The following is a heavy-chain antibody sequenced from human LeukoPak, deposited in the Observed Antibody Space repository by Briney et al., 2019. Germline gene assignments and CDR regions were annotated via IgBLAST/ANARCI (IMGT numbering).Heavy chain of an antibody. D-gene: IGHD4-23*01. V-gene: IGHV4-38-2*02. J-gene: IGHJ4*02. Sequence: PSETLSLTCTVSGYSISSGYYWGWIRQPPGKGLEWIGSIYHSGSTYYNPSLKSRVTISVDTSKNQFSLKLSSVTAADTAVYYCARGMRGGNSYYFDSWGQGTLVTVSS. CDR3: ARGMRGGNSYYFDS. CDR2: IYHSGST. CDR1: GYSISSGYY.